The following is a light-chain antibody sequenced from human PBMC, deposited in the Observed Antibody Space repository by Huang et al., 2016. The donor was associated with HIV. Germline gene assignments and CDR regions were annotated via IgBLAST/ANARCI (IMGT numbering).Light chain of an antibody. Sequence: ESVLTQSPGTLSLSPGERATLSCRASQNVNPIFLTWDQQKPGQAPRLLIYSASSRAPGIPDRFSGSGSGTDFTLTISRLEPEDYAMYYCQQFGSSPAFGQGTRVDIK. CDR3: QQFGSSPA. J-gene: IGKJ1*01. CDR1: QNVNPIF. CDR2: SAS. V-gene: IGKV3-20*01.